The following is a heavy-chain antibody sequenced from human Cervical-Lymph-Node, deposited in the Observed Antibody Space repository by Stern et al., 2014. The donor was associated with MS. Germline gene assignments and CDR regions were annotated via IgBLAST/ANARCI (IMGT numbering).Heavy chain of an antibody. CDR3: ASSYSGWDNPYHFYGMDV. Sequence: QVQLVQSGAEVKKPGSSVKVSCKASGDTLSRYAISWVRQATGQGLQWMGGIIPISGKENYAQKFQGRVKLIADESTSTAYMELSSLRSEDAAVYYCASSYSGWDNPYHFYGMDVWGQGTTVTVSS. J-gene: IGHJ6*02. D-gene: IGHD6-19*01. CDR2: IIPISGKE. CDR1: GDTLSRYA. V-gene: IGHV1-69*01.